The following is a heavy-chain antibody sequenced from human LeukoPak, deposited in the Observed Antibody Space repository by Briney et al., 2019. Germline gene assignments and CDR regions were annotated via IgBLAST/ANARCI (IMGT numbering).Heavy chain of an antibody. Sequence: SETLSLTCAVYGGSFSGYYWSWIRQPPGKGLEWIGEINHSGSTNYNPSPKSRVTISVDTSKNQFSLKLSSVTAADTAVYYCARGPGDIVVVVAATYDYWGQGTLVTVSS. CDR2: INHSGST. CDR1: GGSFSGYY. D-gene: IGHD2-15*01. J-gene: IGHJ4*02. V-gene: IGHV4-34*01. CDR3: ARGPGDIVVVVAATYDY.